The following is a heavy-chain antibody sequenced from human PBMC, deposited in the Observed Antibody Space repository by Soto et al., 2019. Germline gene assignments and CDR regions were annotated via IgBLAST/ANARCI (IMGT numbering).Heavy chain of an antibody. J-gene: IGHJ5*02. CDR2: ISSSGSTI. D-gene: IGHD2-2*01. CDR1: GFTFSSYE. V-gene: IGHV3-48*03. CDR3: ATLRWGISCSMCGWFDP. Sequence: EVQLVESGGGLVQPGGSLRLSCADSGFTFSSYEMSWVRQAPGKGLEWVSHISSSGSTIYYADSVKGRFTISRDNAKNSLYLQMNSLRAEDTAVYYCATLRWGISCSMCGWFDPWGQGTLVTVSS.